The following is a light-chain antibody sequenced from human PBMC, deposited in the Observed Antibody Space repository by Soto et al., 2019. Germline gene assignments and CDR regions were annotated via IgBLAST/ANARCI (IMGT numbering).Light chain of an antibody. CDR3: QQYGSSPPMYT. V-gene: IGKV3-20*01. Sequence: EIVLTQSPGTLSLSPGERATLSCRARQTVSSSYLAWYQQKPGQAPRLLIYGASSRATGIPDRFSGSGSGTDFTLTISRLVPEDFAVYYCQQYGSSPPMYTFGQGTKLEIK. CDR1: QTVSSSY. CDR2: GAS. J-gene: IGKJ2*01.